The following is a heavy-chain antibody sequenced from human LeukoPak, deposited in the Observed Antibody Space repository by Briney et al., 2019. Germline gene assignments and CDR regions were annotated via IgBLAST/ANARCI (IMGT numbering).Heavy chain of an antibody. CDR1: GYTFTVYY. CDR2: INPNSGGT. V-gene: IGHV1-2*02. D-gene: IGHD3-22*01. CDR3: ARPVENYYDSSGYYFDY. Sequence: KPGASVKVSCKASGYTFTVYYMHWVRQAPGQGLEWMGWINPNSGGTNYAQKFQGRVTMTRDTSISTAYMELSRLRSDDTAVYYCARPVENYYDSSGYYFDYWGQGTLVTVSS. J-gene: IGHJ4*02.